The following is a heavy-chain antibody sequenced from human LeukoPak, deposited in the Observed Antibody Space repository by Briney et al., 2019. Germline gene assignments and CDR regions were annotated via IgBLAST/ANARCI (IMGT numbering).Heavy chain of an antibody. CDR3: ARAGYCSSTSCYYFDY. CDR1: GFTFDDYT. Sequence: GGSLRLSCAASGFTFDDYTMHWVRQAPGKGLEWVSGINWNGGSTGYADSVKGRFTISRDNAKNSLYLQMNSLRAEDTALYYCARAGYCSSTSCYYFDYWGQGTLVTVSS. V-gene: IGHV3-20*04. D-gene: IGHD2-2*01. CDR2: INWNGGST. J-gene: IGHJ4*02.